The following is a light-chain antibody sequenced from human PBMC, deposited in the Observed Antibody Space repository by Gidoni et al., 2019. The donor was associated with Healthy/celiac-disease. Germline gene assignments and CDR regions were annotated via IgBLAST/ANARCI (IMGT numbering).Light chain of an antibody. CDR2: EVS. Sequence: QSALTQPAPVSGSPGQSITISCTGTSSDVGGYNYVSWYQQHPGKAPKLMIYEVSNRPSGVSNRFSGSKSGNTASLTISGLQAEDEADYYCSSYTSSSTLEGEVFGGGTKLTVL. CDR1: SSDVGGYNY. V-gene: IGLV2-14*01. CDR3: SSYTSSSTLEGEV. J-gene: IGLJ2*01.